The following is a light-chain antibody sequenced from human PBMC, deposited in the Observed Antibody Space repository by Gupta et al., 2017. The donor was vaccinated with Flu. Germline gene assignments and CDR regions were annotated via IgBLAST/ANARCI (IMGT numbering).Light chain of an antibody. CDR1: SSNIGAGYD. Sequence: QSVLTQPPSVSGAPGPRVTISCPGSSSNIGAGYDVHWYQQLPGTAPKLLIYGNSNRPSGVPDRFSGSKSGTSASLAITGLQAEDEADYYCQSYDSRLSGLNYVFGTGTKVTVL. CDR3: QSYDSRLSGLNYV. V-gene: IGLV1-40*01. CDR2: GNS. J-gene: IGLJ1*01.